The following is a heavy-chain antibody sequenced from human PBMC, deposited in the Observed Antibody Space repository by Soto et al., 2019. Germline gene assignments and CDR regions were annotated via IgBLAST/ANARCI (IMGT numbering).Heavy chain of an antibody. CDR1: GFTFSSYA. D-gene: IGHD1-1*01. CDR3: AKKVPGSNPLDS. CDR2: ISGSGGST. J-gene: IGHJ4*02. V-gene: IGHV3-23*01. Sequence: PGGSLRLSCAASGFTFSSYAVSWVRQAPGKGLEWVSSISGSGGSTDYAVSVRGRFTISRDNSKNTLYLQMNSLRVEDTAVYYCAKKVPGSNPLDSWGQGALVTVSS.